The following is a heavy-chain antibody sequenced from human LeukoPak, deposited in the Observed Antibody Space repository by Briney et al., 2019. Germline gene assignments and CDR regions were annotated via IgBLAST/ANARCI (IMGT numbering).Heavy chain of an antibody. D-gene: IGHD3-3*01. Sequence: ASVKVSCKASGYTFTGYYMHWVRQAPGQGLEWMGWINPNSGGTNYAQKFQGRVTMTRDTSISTAYMELSRLRSDDTAVYYCASSDFTIFGVVIGDYHGMDVWGQGTTVTVSS. CDR2: INPNSGGT. CDR1: GYTFTGYY. J-gene: IGHJ6*02. CDR3: ASSDFTIFGVVIGDYHGMDV. V-gene: IGHV1-2*02.